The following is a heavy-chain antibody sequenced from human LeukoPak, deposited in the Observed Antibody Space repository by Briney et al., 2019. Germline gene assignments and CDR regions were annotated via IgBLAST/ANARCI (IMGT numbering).Heavy chain of an antibody. D-gene: IGHD3-9*01. CDR3: ARDSRYYDILTGYYNWFDP. J-gene: IGHJ5*02. CDR2: ISSSSYI. V-gene: IGHV3-21*01. Sequence: GGSLRLSCAASGFTFSSYSMNWVRQAPGEGLEWVSSISSSSYIYYADSVKGRFTISRDNAKNSLYLQMNSLRAEDTAVYYCARDSRYYDILTGYYNWFDPWGQGTLVTVSS. CDR1: GFTFSSYS.